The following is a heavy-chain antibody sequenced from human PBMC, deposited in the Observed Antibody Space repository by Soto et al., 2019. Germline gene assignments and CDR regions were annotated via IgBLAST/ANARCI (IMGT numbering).Heavy chain of an antibody. V-gene: IGHV3-9*01. J-gene: IGHJ6*02. CDR3: AKDWSGYDDYYYYYGMDV. CDR2: ISWNSGSI. D-gene: IGHD5-12*01. CDR1: GFTFDDYA. Sequence: EVQLVESGGGLVQPGRSLRLSCAASGFTFDDYAMHWVRQAPGKGLEWVSGISWNSGSIGYADSVKGRFTISRDNAKNSLYLQMNSLRAEDTALYYCAKDWSGYDDYYYYYGMDVWGQGTTVTVSS.